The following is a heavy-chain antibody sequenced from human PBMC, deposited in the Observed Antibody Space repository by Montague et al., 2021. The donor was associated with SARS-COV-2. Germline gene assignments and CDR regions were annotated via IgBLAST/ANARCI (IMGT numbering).Heavy chain of an antibody. D-gene: IGHD1-1*01. CDR1: GDSMTSFY. Sequence: SETLSLTCTVSGDSMTSFYWSWIRQTPAKGLEWIGYIFYRGTTKYNPSLGSRVTITVDTSKDQFYLKLNSVTAADTAVCYCARGATRTFDYWGQGTRVTVSA. J-gene: IGHJ4*02. CDR2: IFYRGTT. CDR3: ARGATRTFDY. V-gene: IGHV4-59*01.